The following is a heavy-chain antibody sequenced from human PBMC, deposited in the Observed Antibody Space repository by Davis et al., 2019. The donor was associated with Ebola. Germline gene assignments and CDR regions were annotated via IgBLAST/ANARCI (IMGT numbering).Heavy chain of an antibody. CDR1: GYTFTSYY. CDR2: INPSGGST. D-gene: IGHD3-3*01. Sequence: VSCKASGYTFTSYYMHWVRQAPGQGLEWMGIINPSGGSTSYAQKFQGRVTMTRDTSTSTVYMELSSLRSEDTAVYYCARVPVLRFLEGPLGWFDPWGQGTLVTVSS. V-gene: IGHV1-46*01. CDR3: ARVPVLRFLEGPLGWFDP. J-gene: IGHJ5*02.